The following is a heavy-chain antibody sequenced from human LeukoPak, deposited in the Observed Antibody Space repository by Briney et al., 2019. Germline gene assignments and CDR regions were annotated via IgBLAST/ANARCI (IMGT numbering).Heavy chain of an antibody. CDR2: IYHSGST. J-gene: IGHJ5*02. Sequence: SETLSLTCTVSGYSISSGYYWGWIRQPPGKGLEWIGSIYHSGSTYYNPSLKSRVTISVDTSKNQFSLKLSSVTAADTAVYYCARESGSSWPRKGNWFDPWGQGTLVTVSS. CDR1: GYSISSGYY. D-gene: IGHD6-13*01. V-gene: IGHV4-38-2*02. CDR3: ARESGSSWPRKGNWFDP.